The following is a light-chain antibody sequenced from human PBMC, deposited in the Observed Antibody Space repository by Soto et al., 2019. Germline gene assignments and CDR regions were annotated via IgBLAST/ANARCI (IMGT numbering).Light chain of an antibody. J-gene: IGKJ2*02. Sequence: EIVMTQSPATLSVSPGERATLSCRASQSVSSNLAWYQQKPGQAPRLLIYGASTRATDIPARFSGSGSGTEFTHTISSLQSEDFAVYYCQQYNNWPRGTFGQGTKLEIK. CDR2: GAS. V-gene: IGKV3-15*01. CDR3: QQYNNWPRGT. CDR1: QSVSSN.